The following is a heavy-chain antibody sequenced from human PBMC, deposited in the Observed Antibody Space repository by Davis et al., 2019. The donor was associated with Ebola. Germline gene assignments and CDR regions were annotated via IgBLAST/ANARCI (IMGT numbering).Heavy chain of an antibody. Sequence: PGGSLRLSCAAPGFSFGDYAMHWVRQAPGKGPVWVSLISWDGRNTAYGNSVRDRFTISRDNSGNFLYLQMNGLRAEDTAVYYCAAYDSTFRNYWGQGTLVTVSS. D-gene: IGHD3-22*01. CDR2: ISWDGRNT. CDR3: AAYDSTFRNY. J-gene: IGHJ4*02. V-gene: IGHV3-43D*03. CDR1: GFSFGDYA.